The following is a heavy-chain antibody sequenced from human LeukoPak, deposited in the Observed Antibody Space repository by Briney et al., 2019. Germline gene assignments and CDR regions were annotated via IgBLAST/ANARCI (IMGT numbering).Heavy chain of an antibody. CDR3: AREGGSFDFDY. Sequence: GGSLRLSCAASAFTFSNYWMHWVRQAPGKGLVWVSRINPDGSSTSYADSVKGRFTISRDNAKNTLSLQMNSLRAEDTAMYYCAREGGSFDFDYWGQGTLVTVSS. V-gene: IGHV3-74*01. CDR2: INPDGSST. D-gene: IGHD1-26*01. J-gene: IGHJ4*02. CDR1: AFTFSNYW.